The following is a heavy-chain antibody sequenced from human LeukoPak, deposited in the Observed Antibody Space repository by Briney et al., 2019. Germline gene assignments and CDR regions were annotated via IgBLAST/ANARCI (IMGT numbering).Heavy chain of an antibody. CDR3: AKDGLNSGSSFLDY. D-gene: IGHD1-26*01. J-gene: IGHJ4*02. CDR1: GFTFSSYG. CDR2: ISYDGSNK. Sequence: GGSLRLSCAASGFTFSSYGVHWVRQAPGKGLEGVAVISYDGSNKYYADSVKGRLTISRDNSKNTLCLQMNGLRAEHTAVYYGAKDGLNSGSSFLDYWGQGTLVTVSS. V-gene: IGHV3-30*18.